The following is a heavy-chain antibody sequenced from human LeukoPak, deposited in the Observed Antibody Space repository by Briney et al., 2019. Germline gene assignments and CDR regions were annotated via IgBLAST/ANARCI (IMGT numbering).Heavy chain of an antibody. V-gene: IGHV1-3*03. D-gene: IGHD1-26*01. Sequence: ASVTVSCKASVYIYSNYAIHWVRQAPGPRGKWMGWIDTGNGNIKYSQEFQGRVTITRDTSASTDYMEVSSLRADDMAVYYWARGSAPGSYLIDYWGQGALVTVSS. CDR2: IDTGNGNI. J-gene: IGHJ4*02. CDR3: ARGSAPGSYLIDY. CDR1: VYIYSNYA.